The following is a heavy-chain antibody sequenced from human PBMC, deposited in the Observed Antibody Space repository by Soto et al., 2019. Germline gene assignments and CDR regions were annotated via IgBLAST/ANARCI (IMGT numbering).Heavy chain of an antibody. J-gene: IGHJ4*02. CDR1: GFTVSSNY. CDR2: IYSGGSA. V-gene: IGHV3-66*04. CDR3: ARHGYSYGGGYFYY. D-gene: IGHD5-18*01. Sequence: EVQLVESGGGLVQPGGSLRLSCAASGFTVSSNYMSWVRQAPGKGLEWVSVIYSGGSAYYADSVKGRFTISRDNSKNTLYLQMNSLRAEDTAVYYFARHGYSYGGGYFYYWGQGTLVTVSS.